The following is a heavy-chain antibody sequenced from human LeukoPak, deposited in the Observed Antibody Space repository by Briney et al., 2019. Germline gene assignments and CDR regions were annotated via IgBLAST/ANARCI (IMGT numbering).Heavy chain of an antibody. J-gene: IGHJ4*02. V-gene: IGHV1-69*04. CDR3: ARVRSSDWTDY. Sequence: SVKVSCKASGGTFSSYAISWVRQAPGQGLEWMGRIIPILGIANYAQKFQGRVTITADKSTSTAYMELSSLRSEDTAVYYCARVRSSDWTDYWGQGTLVTVSS. CDR2: IIPILGIA. D-gene: IGHD6-19*01. CDR1: GGTFSSYA.